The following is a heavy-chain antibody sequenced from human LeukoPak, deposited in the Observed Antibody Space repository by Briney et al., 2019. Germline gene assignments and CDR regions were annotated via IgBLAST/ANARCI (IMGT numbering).Heavy chain of an antibody. CDR1: GFTFSSYA. V-gene: IGHV3-23*01. J-gene: IGHJ4*02. Sequence: GGSLRLSCAASGFTFSSYAMSWVRQAPGKGLEWVSAISGSGGSTSYAQKFQGRVTITADESTSTAYMELSSLRSEDTAVYYCARVGGSWSYYFDYWGQGTLVTVSS. D-gene: IGHD1-26*01. CDR2: ISGSGGST. CDR3: ARVGGSWSYYFDY.